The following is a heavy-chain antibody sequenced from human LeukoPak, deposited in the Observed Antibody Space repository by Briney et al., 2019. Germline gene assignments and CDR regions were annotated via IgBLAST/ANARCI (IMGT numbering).Heavy chain of an antibody. J-gene: IGHJ5*02. Sequence: GGSLRLSCAASGFTFSSFSMNWVRQSPGKGLEWLSYMSGSSSTIYYADSVKGRFTISRDNAKNSLYLQMNSLRAEDTAVYYCARDPSVAATGWGRWFDHWGQGTLVTVSS. D-gene: IGHD6-13*01. CDR2: MSGSSSTI. V-gene: IGHV3-48*01. CDR3: ARDPSVAATGWGRWFDH. CDR1: GFTFSSFS.